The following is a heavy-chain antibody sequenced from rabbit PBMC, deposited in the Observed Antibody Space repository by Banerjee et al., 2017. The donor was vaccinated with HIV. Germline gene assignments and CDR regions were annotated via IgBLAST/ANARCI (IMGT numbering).Heavy chain of an antibody. Sequence: QEQLVESGGGLVQPEGSLTLTCTASGFSFSSSYYMCWVRQAPGKGLEWIACINTSSGNTVYASWAKGRFTISKTSSTTVTLQMTSLTAADTATYFCARDAGYVGAGYGFRLWGPGTLVTVS. CDR1: GFSFSSSYY. V-gene: IGHV1S45*01. CDR2: INTSSGNT. J-gene: IGHJ6*01. CDR3: ARDAGYVGAGYGFRL. D-gene: IGHD6-1*01.